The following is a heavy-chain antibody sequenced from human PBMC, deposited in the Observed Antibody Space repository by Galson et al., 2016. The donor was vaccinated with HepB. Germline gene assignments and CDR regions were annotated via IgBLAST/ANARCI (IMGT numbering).Heavy chain of an antibody. Sequence: SVKVSCKASGGTLSSHAFSWVRQAPGQGLEWMGRIIPILGTVNYAKTLPGRVTITADKSTSTTYMERSSLRSDDPAVYYCAIVGQHYYNRNTYYYWFDPWGQGTLVTVAS. V-gene: IGHV1-69*04. CDR3: AIVGQHYYNRNTYYYWFDP. CDR1: GGTLSSHA. CDR2: IIPILGTV. D-gene: IGHD3-22*01. J-gene: IGHJ5*02.